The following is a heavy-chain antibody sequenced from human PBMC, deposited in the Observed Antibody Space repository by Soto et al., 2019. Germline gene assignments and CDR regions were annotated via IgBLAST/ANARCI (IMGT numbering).Heavy chain of an antibody. Sequence: PGGSLRLSCQASGFNFDNYGMHWVRQAPGKGLEWVAVITYDGSFQYYADSVKGRFTISRDNSKNTLFLHLNTLKPEDTAVYHYAKDRVGGTFYTPLGFWGQGTLVTVSS. CDR1: GFNFDNYG. J-gene: IGHJ4*02. V-gene: IGHV3-30*18. CDR2: ITYDGSFQ. CDR3: AKDRVGGTFYTPLGF. D-gene: IGHD1-7*01.